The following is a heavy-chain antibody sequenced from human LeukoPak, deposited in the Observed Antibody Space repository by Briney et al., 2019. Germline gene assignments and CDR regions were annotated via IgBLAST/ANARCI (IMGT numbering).Heavy chain of an antibody. CDR2: INPNSGGK. CDR3: ARGLVVAATPDY. V-gene: IGHV1-2*02. CDR1: GYTFTGYY. Sequence: ASVKVSCKASGYTFTGYYMHWVRQAPGQGLEWMGWINPNSGGKNYAQKFQGRVTMTRDTSISTAYMELSRLRSDDTAVYYCARGLVVAATPDYWGRGTLVTVSS. D-gene: IGHD2-15*01. J-gene: IGHJ4*02.